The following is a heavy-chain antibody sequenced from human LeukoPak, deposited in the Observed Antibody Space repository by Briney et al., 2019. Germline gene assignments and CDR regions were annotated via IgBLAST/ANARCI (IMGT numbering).Heavy chain of an antibody. J-gene: IGHJ4*02. CDR1: EFTFSDYG. D-gene: IGHD3-10*01. Sequence: GGSLRLSCAAAEFTFSDYGMNWVRQAPGKGLEWVASIKQDGSEKYSVDSVKGRFTISRDNAKNSLYLQMNSLRAEDTAVYYCARGNYGSGSYYLHFDYWGQGTLVTVSS. CDR2: IKQDGSEK. V-gene: IGHV3-7*01. CDR3: ARGNYGSGSYYLHFDY.